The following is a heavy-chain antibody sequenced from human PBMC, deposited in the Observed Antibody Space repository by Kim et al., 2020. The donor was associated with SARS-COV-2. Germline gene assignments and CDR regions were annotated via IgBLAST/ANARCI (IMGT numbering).Heavy chain of an antibody. CDR3: ARQSVGATVDY. D-gene: IGHD1-26*01. J-gene: IGHJ4*02. Sequence: RYSPSFQGQVTISADKSISTAYLQWSSLKASDTAMYYCARQSVGATVDYWGQGTLVTVSS. V-gene: IGHV5-51*01.